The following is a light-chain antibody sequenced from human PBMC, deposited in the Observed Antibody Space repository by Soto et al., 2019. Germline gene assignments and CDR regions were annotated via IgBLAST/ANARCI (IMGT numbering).Light chain of an antibody. Sequence: QSVLTQPPSVSAAPGQQVTISCSGSSSNIGKNYVYWYQQLPGTAPRLLIYENNKRPSGIPDRFSGSKSGTSATLGITGLQTGDEADYYCGAWDSSLSAGVFGGGTQLTVL. CDR2: ENN. V-gene: IGLV1-51*02. J-gene: IGLJ2*01. CDR3: GAWDSSLSAGV. CDR1: SSNIGKNY.